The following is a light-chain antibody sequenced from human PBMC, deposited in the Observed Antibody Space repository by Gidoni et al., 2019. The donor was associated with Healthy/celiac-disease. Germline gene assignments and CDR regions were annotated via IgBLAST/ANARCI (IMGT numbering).Light chain of an antibody. CDR3: QQSYSTPA. V-gene: IGKV1-39*01. Sequence: DIQMTQSPSSLSASVGDRVTITCRASQSISSYLNWYQQKPGKATKLLIYAASSLQSGVPSRFSGSGSGTDFTLTISSLQPEEFATYYCQQSYSTPAFGQGTKVEIK. J-gene: IGKJ1*01. CDR2: AAS. CDR1: QSISSY.